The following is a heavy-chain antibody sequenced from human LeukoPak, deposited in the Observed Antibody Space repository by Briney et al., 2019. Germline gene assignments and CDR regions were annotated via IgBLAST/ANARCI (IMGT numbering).Heavy chain of an antibody. CDR2: INSDGSST. CDR3: VCDVGD. D-gene: IGHD3-10*01. Sequence: GGSLRLSCAASGPTFITYWMHWVRQAPGKGLVWVSRINSDGSSTTYADSVKGRFTISRDDAKNTLYLQMNSLRAEDTAVYYCVCDVGDWGQGTLVTVSS. V-gene: IGHV3-74*01. CDR1: GPTFITYW. J-gene: IGHJ4*02.